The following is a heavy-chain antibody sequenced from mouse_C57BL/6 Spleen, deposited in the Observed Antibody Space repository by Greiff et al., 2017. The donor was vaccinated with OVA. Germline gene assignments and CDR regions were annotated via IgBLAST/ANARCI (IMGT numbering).Heavy chain of an antibody. J-gene: IGHJ3*01. Sequence: EVQLQQSGPELVKPGASVKISCKASGYTFTDYYMNWVKQSHGKSLEWIGDINPNNGGTSYNQKFKGKATLTVDKSSSTAYMELRSLTSEDSAVYYCARSHCDYQLFAYWGQGTLVTVSA. V-gene: IGHV1-26*01. CDR1: GYTFTDYY. CDR2: INPNNGGT. CDR3: ARSHCDYQLFAY. D-gene: IGHD2-4*01.